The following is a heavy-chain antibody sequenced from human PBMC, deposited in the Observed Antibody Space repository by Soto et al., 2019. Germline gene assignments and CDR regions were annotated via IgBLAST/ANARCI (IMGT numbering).Heavy chain of an antibody. CDR3: AREAYSGIHGGGYFDY. Sequence: SETLSLTCTVSGGSISSYYWSWIRQPPGKGLEWIGYIYYSGSTNYNPSLKSRVTISVDTSKNQFSLKLSSVTAADTAVYYCAREAYSGIHGGGYFDYWGQGTLVTVSS. J-gene: IGHJ4*02. CDR2: IYYSGST. V-gene: IGHV4-59*01. D-gene: IGHD1-26*01. CDR1: GGSISSYY.